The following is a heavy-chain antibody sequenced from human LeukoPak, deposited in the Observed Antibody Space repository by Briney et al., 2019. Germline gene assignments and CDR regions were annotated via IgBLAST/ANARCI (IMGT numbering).Heavy chain of an antibody. CDR3: ATGSYRRYYFDY. CDR1: GGSFSGYY. CDR2: INHSGST. J-gene: IGHJ4*02. V-gene: IGHV4-34*01. Sequence: SETLSLTCAVYGGSFSGYYWSWIRQPPGKGLEWIGEINHSGSTNYNPSLKSRVTMSVDTSKNQFSLKLSSVTAADTAVYYCATGSYRRYYFDYWGQGTLVTVSS. D-gene: IGHD3-16*02.